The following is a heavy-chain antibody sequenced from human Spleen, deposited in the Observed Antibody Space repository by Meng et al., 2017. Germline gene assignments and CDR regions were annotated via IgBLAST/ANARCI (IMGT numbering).Heavy chain of an antibody. V-gene: IGHV3-9*01. CDR3: AKAHLTLVRGVMYYYGMGV. CDR1: GFTFDEYA. CDR2: ISLNSRSI. D-gene: IGHD3-10*01. J-gene: IGHJ6*02. Sequence: SLKISCAASGFTFDEYAMHWVRQAPGKGLEWVSGISLNSRSIGYADSVKGRFTISRNNDKNSLYLQMNSLRGEDTALYYCAKAHLTLVRGVMYYYGMGVWGQGTTVTVSS.